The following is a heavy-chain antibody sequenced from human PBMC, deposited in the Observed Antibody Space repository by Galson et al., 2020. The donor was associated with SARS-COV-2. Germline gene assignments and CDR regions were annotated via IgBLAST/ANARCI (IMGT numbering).Heavy chain of an antibody. Sequence: GGSLRLSCAASGFTFSSYSMNWVRQAPGKGLEWVSSISSSSSYIYYADSVKGRFTISRDNAKNSLYLQMNSLRAEDTAVYYCARDGSYTIFGVAPPGGYYYYGMDVWGQGTTVTVSS. J-gene: IGHJ6*02. CDR2: ISSSSSYI. CDR1: GFTFSSYS. CDR3: ARDGSYTIFGVAPPGGYYYYGMDV. V-gene: IGHV3-21*01. D-gene: IGHD3-3*01.